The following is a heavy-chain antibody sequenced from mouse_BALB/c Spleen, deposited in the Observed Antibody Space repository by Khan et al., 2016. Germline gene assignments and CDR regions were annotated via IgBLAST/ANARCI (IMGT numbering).Heavy chain of an antibody. J-gene: IGHJ3*01. CDR1: GYTFTSYW. CDR2: INPSNGRT. CDR3: APYYYGRAWFSY. D-gene: IGHD1-1*01. Sequence: QVQLKQSGAELVKPGASVKLSCKASGYTFTSYWMHWVKQRPGQGLEWIGEINPSNGRTNYNEKFKSKATLTVDKSSSTAYMPLRSLTSADSAVDYCAPYYYGRAWFSYWGQGTLVTVSA. V-gene: IGHV1S81*02.